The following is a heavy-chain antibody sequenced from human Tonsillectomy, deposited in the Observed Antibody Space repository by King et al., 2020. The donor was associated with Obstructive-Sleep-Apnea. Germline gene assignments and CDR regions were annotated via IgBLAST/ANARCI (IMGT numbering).Heavy chain of an antibody. Sequence: QLQESGPGLVKPSETLSHTCTVSGGSISNYYWSWIRQPPGKGLEWIGYISYSGSTNYNPSLKSPVTISVDTSKNQFSLKLSSVTAADTAVYYCARDSSIFYYFDYWGQGTLVTVSS. V-gene: IGHV4-59*01. CDR3: ARDSSIFYYFDY. CDR1: GGSISNYY. J-gene: IGHJ4*02. D-gene: IGHD6-6*01. CDR2: ISYSGST.